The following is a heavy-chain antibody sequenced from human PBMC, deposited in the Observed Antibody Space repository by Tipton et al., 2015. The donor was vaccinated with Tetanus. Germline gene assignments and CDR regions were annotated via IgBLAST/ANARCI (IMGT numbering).Heavy chain of an antibody. CDR1: GGSMSTYY. V-gene: IGHV4-59*01. J-gene: IGHJ4*02. D-gene: IGHD4-17*01. Sequence: TLSLTCTVSGGSMSTYYWSWIRQPPGKGLEWIGYVYYTGSTDYNPSLKSRVTISVDTSKSQFSLRLTSVTAADTAVYYCARDERYGDYAYWGQGALVTVSS. CDR2: VYYTGST. CDR3: ARDERYGDYAY.